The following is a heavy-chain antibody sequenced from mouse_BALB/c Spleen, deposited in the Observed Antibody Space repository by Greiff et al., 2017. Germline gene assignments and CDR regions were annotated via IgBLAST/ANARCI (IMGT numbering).Heavy chain of an antibody. J-gene: IGHJ3*01. CDR2: IDPANGNT. Sequence: VQLQQSGAELVKPGASVKLSCTASGFNIKDSYMHWVKQRPEQGLEWIGRIDPANGNTKYDPKFQGKATITADTSSNTAYLQLSSLTSEDTAVYYCAGRVGLRGVFAYWGQGTLVTDSA. V-gene: IGHV14-3*02. CDR1: GFNIKDSY. CDR3: AGRVGLRGVFAY. D-gene: IGHD3-1*01.